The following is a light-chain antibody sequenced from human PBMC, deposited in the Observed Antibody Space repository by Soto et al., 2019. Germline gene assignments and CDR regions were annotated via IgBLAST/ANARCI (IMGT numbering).Light chain of an antibody. Sequence: IQLTQSPSSLSASVGDRVTITCRASQGINSYLAWYQQKPGKVPQXLIYEASILQSGVPSRFSGSGSGTDLTITISSLKAEDCETDEGQQTRSYPSTFGGGTKVDIK. CDR3: QQTRSYPST. CDR2: EAS. J-gene: IGKJ4*01. CDR1: QGINSY. V-gene: IGKV1-9*01.